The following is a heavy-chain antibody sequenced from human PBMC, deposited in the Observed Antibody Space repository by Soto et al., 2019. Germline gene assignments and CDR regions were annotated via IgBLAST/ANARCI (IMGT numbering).Heavy chain of an antibody. J-gene: IGHJ6*02. CDR2: ISAYNGNT. D-gene: IGHD2-2*01. V-gene: IGHV1-18*04. CDR1: GYTFTSYG. CDR3: ARDVVVPATTYYYYGMDV. Sequence: ASVKVSCKGSGYTFTSYGISWVRQAPGQGLEWMGWISAYNGNTNYAQKPQGRVTMTTDTSTSTAYMELRSLRSDDTAAYYCARDVVVPATTYYYYGMDVWGQGTTVTVSS.